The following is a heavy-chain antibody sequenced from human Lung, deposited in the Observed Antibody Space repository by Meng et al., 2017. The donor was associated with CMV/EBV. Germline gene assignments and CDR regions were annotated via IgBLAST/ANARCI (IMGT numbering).Heavy chain of an antibody. CDR2: IDSDGRDI. J-gene: IGHJ4*02. CDR3: ARGVAESLGWEMGY. Sequence: LESGAWLFKPGGSFGFSCAVSGFTFSRYWLHWVRQAPGKGLEWVSRIDSDGRDITYADSVRGRFTISRDDAKNTLYLQMNSLRVEDTAVYYCARGVAESLGWEMGYWGQGTLVTVSS. V-gene: IGHV3-74*03. CDR1: GFTFSRYW. D-gene: IGHD1-26*01.